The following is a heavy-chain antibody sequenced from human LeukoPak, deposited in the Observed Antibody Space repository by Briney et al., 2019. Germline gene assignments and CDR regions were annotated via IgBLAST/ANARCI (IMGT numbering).Heavy chain of an antibody. Sequence: SVKVSCKASGGTFSSYTISWVRQAPGQGLEWMGGIIPIFGTANYAQKFQGRVTITADESTSTAYMELSSLRSEDTAVYYCAREGSHYDSSGYLVVSAFDIWGQGTMVTVSS. CDR3: AREGSHYDSSGYLVVSAFDI. CDR2: IIPIFGTA. J-gene: IGHJ3*02. CDR1: GGTFSSYT. D-gene: IGHD3-22*01. V-gene: IGHV1-69*13.